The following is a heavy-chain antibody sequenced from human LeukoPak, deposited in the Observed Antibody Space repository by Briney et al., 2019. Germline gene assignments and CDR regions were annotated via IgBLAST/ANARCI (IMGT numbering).Heavy chain of an antibody. CDR2: IHPYGTF. Sequence: PSETLSLTCAVYGGSCSDYHCSWIRQPPGKGLEWIGEIHPYGTFYYNSSLRSRLTISIDTSKTQFSLRLTSVTAADTAFYYCARGRDRSKAGDHWGQGTLVTVSS. CDR3: ARGRDRSKAGDH. J-gene: IGHJ4*02. CDR1: GGSCSDYH. V-gene: IGHV4-34*01. D-gene: IGHD5-24*01.